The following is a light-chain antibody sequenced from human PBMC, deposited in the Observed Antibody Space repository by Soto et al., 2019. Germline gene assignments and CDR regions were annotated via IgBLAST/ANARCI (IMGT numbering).Light chain of an antibody. J-gene: IGKJ1*01. CDR1: QSINNNY. Sequence: EIVLTQSPGTLSLSPGERATLSCRASQSINNNYLACYQQKPGQPPRLLIYAASNMDRGIPDRFGGSGSGTGFTLTASSLEPADFAVYYCRQYESDPWTFGQGTKVDI. V-gene: IGKV3-20*01. CDR3: RQYESDPWT. CDR2: AAS.